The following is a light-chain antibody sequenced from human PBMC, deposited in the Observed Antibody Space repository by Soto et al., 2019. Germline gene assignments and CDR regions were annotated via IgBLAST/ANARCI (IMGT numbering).Light chain of an antibody. CDR2: DVS. CDR3: SSYAGSFYV. Sequence: QSVLTQPASVSGSPGQSITLSCTGTSSDVGSYNYVSWYQQHPGKAPKLMIHDVSYWPSGVSNRFSGSKSGNTASLTISGLQAEDEADYYCSSYAGSFYVFGTGTKVTVL. J-gene: IGLJ1*01. V-gene: IGLV2-14*03. CDR1: SSDVGSYNY.